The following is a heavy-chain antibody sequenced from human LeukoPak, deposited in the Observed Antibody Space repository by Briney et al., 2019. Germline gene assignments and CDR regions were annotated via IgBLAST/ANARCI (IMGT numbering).Heavy chain of an antibody. J-gene: IGHJ4*02. D-gene: IGHD1-26*01. CDR2: ISWNSGSI. CDR1: GFTFDDYA. Sequence: GGSLRLSCAASGFTFDDYAMHWVRQAPGKGLEWVSGISWNSGSIGYADSVKGRFTISRDNAKNSLYLQMNSLRAEDMALYYCAKDIGGAGWYFDYWGQGTLVTVSS. CDR3: AKDIGGAGWYFDY. V-gene: IGHV3-9*03.